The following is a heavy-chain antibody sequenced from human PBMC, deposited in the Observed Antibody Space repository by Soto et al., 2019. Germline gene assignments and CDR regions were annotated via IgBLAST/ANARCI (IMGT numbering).Heavy chain of an antibody. CDR3: AREIAAAGNRYYYYGMDV. CDR1: GFTFSSYW. CDR2: INSDGSST. V-gene: IGHV3-74*01. D-gene: IGHD6-13*01. J-gene: IGHJ6*02. Sequence: PGGSLRPSCAASGFTFSSYWMHWVRQAPGKGLVWVSRINSDGSSTSYADSVKGRFTISRDNAKNTLYLQMNSLRAEDTAVYYCAREIAAAGNRYYYYGMDVWGQGTTVTVSS.